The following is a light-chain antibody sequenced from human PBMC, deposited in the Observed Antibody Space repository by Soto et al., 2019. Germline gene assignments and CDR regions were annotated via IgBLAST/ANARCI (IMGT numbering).Light chain of an antibody. CDR1: ESVRSY. J-gene: IGKJ3*01. CDR3: QQRSDWEFT. CDR2: NAS. Sequence: EIVLTQSPGTLSLSPGERATLSCRASESVRSYPAWYQQKPGQAPRLLIYNASKRATGIPARFSGSGSGTDFTLTVSSLEPEDFAIYYCQQRSDWEFTFGPGTRVDIK. V-gene: IGKV3-11*01.